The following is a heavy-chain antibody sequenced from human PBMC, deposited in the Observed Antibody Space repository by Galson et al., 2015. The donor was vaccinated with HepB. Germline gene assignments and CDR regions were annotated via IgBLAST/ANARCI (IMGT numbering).Heavy chain of an antibody. CDR2: ISGSGGST. CDR1: GFTFSSYA. D-gene: IGHD6-19*01. Sequence: SLRLSCAASGFTFSSYAMSWVRQAPGKGLEWVSAISGSGGSTYYADSVKGRFTISRGNSKKTLYLQMNSLRAEDTAVYYCAKHKGSGWYFDYWGQGTLVTVSS. J-gene: IGHJ4*02. CDR3: AKHKGSGWYFDY. V-gene: IGHV3-23*01.